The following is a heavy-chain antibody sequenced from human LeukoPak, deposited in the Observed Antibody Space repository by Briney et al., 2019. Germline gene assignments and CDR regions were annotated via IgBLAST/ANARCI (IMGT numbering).Heavy chain of an antibody. CDR1: GYTFTGYY. V-gene: IGHV1-2*02. CDR3: ARESVGAKDY. J-gene: IGHJ4*02. D-gene: IGHD1-26*01. Sequence: ASVKVSCKASGYTFTGYYMHWVRQAPGQGLEWMGWLNPNSGGTKYAQKFQGRVTVTRDTSISTAYMELSRLRSDDTAVYYCARESVGAKDYWGQGTLVTVSS. CDR2: LNPNSGGT.